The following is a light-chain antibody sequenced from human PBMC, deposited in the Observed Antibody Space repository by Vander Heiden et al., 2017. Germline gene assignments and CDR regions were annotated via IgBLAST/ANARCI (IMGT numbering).Light chain of an antibody. Sequence: EIVLTQSPATLPLSPGERATLSCRASQSVSSYLAWYQQKPGQAPRLLIYDASNRATGIPARFSGSGSGTDFTLTISSLGPEDFAVYYCQQRSNWPPRWTFGQGTKVEIK. J-gene: IGKJ1*01. CDR1: QSVSSY. V-gene: IGKV3-11*01. CDR2: DAS. CDR3: QQRSNWPPRWT.